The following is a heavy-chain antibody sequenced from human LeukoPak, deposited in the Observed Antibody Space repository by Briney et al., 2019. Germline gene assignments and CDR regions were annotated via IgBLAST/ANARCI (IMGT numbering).Heavy chain of an antibody. CDR1: GYSFTDYW. CDR2: IYPGDSDT. V-gene: IGHV5-51*01. J-gene: IGHJ4*02. Sequence: GESLKISCKASGYSFTDYWIGWVRQMPWKGLEWMGRIYPGDSDTRYSPSFQGQVIISADKSINTAYLQWSSLKASDTAIFYCARRGTTQFDYWGQGTLVTVS. CDR3: ARRGTTQFDY. D-gene: IGHD1-14*01.